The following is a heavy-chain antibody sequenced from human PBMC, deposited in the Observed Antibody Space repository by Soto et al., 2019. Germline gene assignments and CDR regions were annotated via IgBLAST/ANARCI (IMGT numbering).Heavy chain of an antibody. Sequence: EVQLVESGGGLVQPGGSLRLSCAASGYTFRNYWMHWVRQAPGMGLVWVSRIDNDGRTTNYADSVMGRFTISRDNAKDTLYLQMDSLRAEDTAVYYCTRDLGGASYNWGPGTRVTVSS. J-gene: IGHJ4*02. D-gene: IGHD3-16*01. CDR2: IDNDGRTT. CDR1: GYTFRNYW. V-gene: IGHV3-74*01. CDR3: TRDLGGASYN.